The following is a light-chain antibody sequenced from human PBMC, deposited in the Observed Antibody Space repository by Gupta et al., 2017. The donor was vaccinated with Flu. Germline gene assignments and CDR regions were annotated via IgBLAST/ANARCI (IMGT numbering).Light chain of an antibody. V-gene: IGLV1-51*02. J-gene: IGLJ3*02. CDR2: ENN. CDR3: GTWDNSRSVNWV. Sequence: QSVLTQPPSVSAAPGQKVTISCSGRSSNIGNNYVSWYQQPPETAPTLLIFENNKRPSGIPYPCSGSKSGTSATLVITGLPTGDEADYYCGTWDNSRSVNWVFGGGTKLTVL. CDR1: SSNIGNNY.